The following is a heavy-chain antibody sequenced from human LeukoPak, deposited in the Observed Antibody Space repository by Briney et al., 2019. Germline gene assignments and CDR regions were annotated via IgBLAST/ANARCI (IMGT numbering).Heavy chain of an antibody. CDR2: ISWNSGSI. D-gene: IGHD2-8*02. CDR3: AKDTDSNLGGVDY. J-gene: IGHJ4*01. V-gene: IGHV3-9*01. Sequence: GRSLRLSCAASGFTFDDYAMHWVRQAPGKGLEWVSGISWNSGSIGYADSVKGRFTISRDNAKNSLYLQMNSLRAEDTALYYCAKDTDSNLGGVDYWGHGTLVTVFS. CDR1: GFTFDDYA.